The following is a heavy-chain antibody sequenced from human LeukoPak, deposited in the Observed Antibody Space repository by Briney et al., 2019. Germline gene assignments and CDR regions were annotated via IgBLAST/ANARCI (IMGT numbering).Heavy chain of an antibody. CDR1: GLTFSSAW. V-gene: IGHV3-15*01. CDR2: IKSKIDGGTI. CDR3: VTEGYCSGGNRYSYDY. J-gene: IGHJ4*02. Sequence: PGGSPRLSCAVSGLTFSSAWMSWVRQVPGKGLEWVGRIKSKIDGGTIDYAAPVKGRFIISRDDSKNTLYLQMNSLKTEDTGVYYCVTEGYCSGGNRYSYDYWGQGTLVTVSS. D-gene: IGHD2-15*01.